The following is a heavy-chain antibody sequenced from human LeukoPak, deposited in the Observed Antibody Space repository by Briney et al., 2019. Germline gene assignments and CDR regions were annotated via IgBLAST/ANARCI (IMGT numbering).Heavy chain of an antibody. Sequence: PGGSLRLSCAASGFTFSNYAMNWVRQAPGKGLEWVSAISGRSTDIYYADSVKGRFTISRDNAKNSLYMQMKSLREEYTAVYDCARRDYYDSSGYDYWGQGTLVTVSS. CDR2: ISGRSTDI. CDR3: ARRDYYDSSGYDY. V-gene: IGHV3-21*01. J-gene: IGHJ4*02. CDR1: GFTFSNYA. D-gene: IGHD3-22*01.